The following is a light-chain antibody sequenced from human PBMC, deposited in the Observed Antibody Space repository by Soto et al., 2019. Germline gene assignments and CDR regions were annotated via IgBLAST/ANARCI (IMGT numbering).Light chain of an antibody. CDR1: QSISNY. V-gene: IGKV1-39*01. CDR2: AAS. CDR3: QQSYSRT. J-gene: IGKJ1*01. Sequence: DIQMTQSPSTLSASVGDRVSIFCRASQSISNYLNWYQQKPGKAPKVLIFAASRLQSGVPSRFSGSGSGTDFTLTISSLQPEDFATYYCQQSYSRTFGQGTKVDIK.